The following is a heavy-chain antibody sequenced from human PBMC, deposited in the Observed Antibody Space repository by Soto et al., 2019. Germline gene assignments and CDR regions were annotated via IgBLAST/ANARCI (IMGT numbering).Heavy chain of an antibody. J-gene: IGHJ4*02. Sequence: ASGKLSCKGSGYTFTSYFMLWVRQSPGQRLEWMGWINAGNGNTKYSQKFQGRLTITRDTSASTAYMELSSLRSEDTAVYYCARTSGLTAVDYWGQGTLVTVSS. V-gene: IGHV1-3*01. D-gene: IGHD5-12*01. CDR1: GYTFTSYF. CDR3: ARTSGLTAVDY. CDR2: INAGNGNT.